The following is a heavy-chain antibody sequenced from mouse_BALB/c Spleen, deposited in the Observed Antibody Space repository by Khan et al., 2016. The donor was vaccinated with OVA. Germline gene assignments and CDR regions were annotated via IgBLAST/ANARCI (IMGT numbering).Heavy chain of an antibody. D-gene: IGHD2-1*01. Sequence: QIQLVQSGAELVRPGVSVKISCKGSGYIFTDFSMHWVKRSHAKSLEWIGVISTYYGDSIYNQNFKDKATLTVEKSSSTAYMELARLTSEDSAIYYCARGSGNYRLAYWGQGTLVTVSA. J-gene: IGHJ3*01. CDR1: GYIFTDFS. V-gene: IGHV1S137*01. CDR3: ARGSGNYRLAY. CDR2: ISTYYGDS.